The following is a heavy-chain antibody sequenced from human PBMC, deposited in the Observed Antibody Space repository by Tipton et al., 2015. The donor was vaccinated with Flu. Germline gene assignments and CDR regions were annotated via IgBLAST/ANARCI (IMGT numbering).Heavy chain of an antibody. Sequence: TLSLTCTVSGGFITNYYWSWIRQPPGKGLEFIGYIYYTGSAHYNPSLKSRVTMSVDTSKNQFSLKLRSVTAADTAVYYCARCRSGYCDWFDPWGQGTLVTVSS. CDR2: IYYTGSA. V-gene: IGHV4-59*12. D-gene: IGHD3-22*01. J-gene: IGHJ5*02. CDR3: ARCRSGYCDWFDP. CDR1: GGFITNYY.